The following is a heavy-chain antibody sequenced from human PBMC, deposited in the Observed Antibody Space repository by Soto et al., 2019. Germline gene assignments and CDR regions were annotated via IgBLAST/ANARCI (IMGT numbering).Heavy chain of an antibody. D-gene: IGHD6-13*01. CDR1: GFTFDDYA. Sequence: VQLVESGGGLVQPGRSLRLSCAASGFTFDDYAIHWVRQVPGKGLEWVAGINWNCGSIGYGASVKGRFAISRDDAKNSLYLQMNRLSAEDTAFYYCVKDESINWYSGHFRHWGQGTLVTVSS. CDR3: VKDESINWYSGHFRH. J-gene: IGHJ1*01. V-gene: IGHV3-9*01. CDR2: INWNCGSI.